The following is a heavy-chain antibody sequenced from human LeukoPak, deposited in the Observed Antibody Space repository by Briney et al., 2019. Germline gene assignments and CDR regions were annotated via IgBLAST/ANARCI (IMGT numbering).Heavy chain of an antibody. CDR3: AKDLIVGATGAFTEFDY. CDR1: GFTFSSYG. CDR2: ISYDGSNK. V-gene: IGHV3-30*18. J-gene: IGHJ4*02. D-gene: IGHD1-26*01. Sequence: GGSLRLSCAASGFTFSSYGMHWVRQAPGKGLEWVAVISYDGSNKYYADSVKGRFTISRDNSKNTLYLQMNSLRAEDTAVYYCAKDLIVGATGAFTEFDYWGQGTLVTVSS.